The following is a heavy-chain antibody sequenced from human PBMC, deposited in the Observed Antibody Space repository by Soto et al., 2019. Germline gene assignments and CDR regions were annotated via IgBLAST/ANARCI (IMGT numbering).Heavy chain of an antibody. D-gene: IGHD1-26*01. V-gene: IGHV3-15*07. CDR3: TTGGSYFLLTGPVFWSYYYYGMDV. Sequence: GGSLRLSCAASGFTFSNAWMNWVRQAPGKGLEWVGRIKSKTDGGTTDYAAPVKGRFTISRDDSKNTLYLQMNSLKTEDTAVYYCTTGGSYFLLTGPVFWSYYYYGMDVWGQGTTVTVSS. CDR1: GFTFSNAW. J-gene: IGHJ6*02. CDR2: IKSKTDGGTT.